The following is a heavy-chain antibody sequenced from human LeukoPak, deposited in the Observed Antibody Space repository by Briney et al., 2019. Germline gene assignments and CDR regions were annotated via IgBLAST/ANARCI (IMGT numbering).Heavy chain of an antibody. CDR2: ISSSSSYI. D-gene: IGHD2-2*01. J-gene: IGHJ6*04. CDR3: ARDIVVVPAAIYYYYYYGMDV. Sequence: GGSLRLSCAASGFTFSSYSMNCVRQAPGKGLEWVSSISSSSSYIYYADSVKGRFTISRDNAKNSLYLQMNSLRAEDTAVYYCARDIVVVPAAIYYYYYYGMDVWGKGTTVTVSS. V-gene: IGHV3-21*01. CDR1: GFTFSSYS.